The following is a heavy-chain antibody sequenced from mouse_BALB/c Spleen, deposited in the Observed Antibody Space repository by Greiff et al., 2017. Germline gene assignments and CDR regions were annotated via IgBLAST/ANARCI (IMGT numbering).Heavy chain of an antibody. CDR1: GFTFTDYY. CDR2: IRNKANGYTT. J-gene: IGHJ3*01. Sequence: DVHLVESGGGLVQPGGSLRLSCATSGFTFTDYYMSWVRQPPGKALEWLGFIRNKANGYTTEYSASVKGRFTISRDNSQSILYLQMNTLRAEDSATYYCARDGDYVFAYWGQGTLVTVSA. CDR3: ARDGDYVFAY. D-gene: IGHD2-4*01. V-gene: IGHV7-3*02.